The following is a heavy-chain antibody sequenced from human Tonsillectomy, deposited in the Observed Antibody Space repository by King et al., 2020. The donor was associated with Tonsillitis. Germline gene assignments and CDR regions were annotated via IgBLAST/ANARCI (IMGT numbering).Heavy chain of an antibody. CDR2: IAVGSANT. CDR3: AASDQYSHPYYHGMVV. Sequence: QLVQSGPELKKPGTSVKVSCKASGFTFSSSTMQWVRQARGQRLEWIGWIAVGSANTNYTQKFQERVTITRDMSTSTAYMELSSLRSEDTAVYYCAASDQYSHPYYHGMVVWGEEPTVTVPS. V-gene: IGHV1-58*02. J-gene: IGHJ6*04. D-gene: IGHD4-11*01. CDR1: GFTFSSST.